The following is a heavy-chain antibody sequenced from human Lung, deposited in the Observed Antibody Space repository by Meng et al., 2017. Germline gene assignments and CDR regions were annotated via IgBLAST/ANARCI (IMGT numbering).Heavy chain of an antibody. CDR3: VRSSGWVRTGFDP. CDR2: IGHSGIT. D-gene: IGHD6-19*01. Sequence: QPQLQESGPGLGKPSQALSLTCMVSGGSISTSGYYWGWIRQPPGKGLEWIGSIGHSGITYYTPSLKSRVTVSIDTSKSQFSLKLTSVTAADTAVYYCVRSSGWVRTGFDPWGQGTLVTVSS. J-gene: IGHJ5*02. CDR1: GGSISTSGYY. V-gene: IGHV4-39*01.